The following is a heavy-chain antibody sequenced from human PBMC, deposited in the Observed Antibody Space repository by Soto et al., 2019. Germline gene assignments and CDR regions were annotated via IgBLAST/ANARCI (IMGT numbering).Heavy chain of an antibody. D-gene: IGHD3-16*01. Sequence: SETLSLTCTVSGGSISGYFWSWIRQPPGKGLEWIAYIYHTGSTNSNPSLRSRVTISLDTSKSQFSLKLSSVTAADTAVYYCARGSSGLPFQNWGQGTLVTVSA. CDR2: IYHTGST. J-gene: IGHJ1*01. CDR1: GGSISGYF. V-gene: IGHV4-59*01. CDR3: ARGSSGLPFQN.